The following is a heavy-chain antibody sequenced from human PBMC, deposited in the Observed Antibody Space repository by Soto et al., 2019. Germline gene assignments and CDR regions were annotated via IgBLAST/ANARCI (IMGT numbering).Heavy chain of an antibody. CDR1: GFTFSSYA. J-gene: IGHJ4*02. CDR2: ISYDGSNK. V-gene: IGHV3-30-3*01. CDR3: AGVATLFDY. D-gene: IGHD5-12*01. Sequence: QVQLVESGGGVVQPGRSLRLSCAASGFTFSSYAMHWVRQAPGKGLEWVAVISYDGSNKYYADSVKGRFTISRDNSKNTLYLQMNSLRAEDTAVNYCAGVATLFDYWGQGTLVTVSS.